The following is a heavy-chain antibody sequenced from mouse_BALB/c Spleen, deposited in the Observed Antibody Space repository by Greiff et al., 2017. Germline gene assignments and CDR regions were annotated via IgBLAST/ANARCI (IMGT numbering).Heavy chain of an antibody. J-gene: IGHJ4*01. V-gene: IGHV3-6*02. CDR3: AREEGYYDYNYAMDY. D-gene: IGHD2-4*01. Sequence: EVQLVESGPGLVKPSQSLSLTCSVTGYSITSGYYWNWIRQFPGNKLEWMGYISYDGSNNYNPSLKNRISITRDTSKNQFFLKLNSVTTEDTATYYCAREEGYYDYNYAMDYWGQGTSVTVSS. CDR1: GYSITSGYY. CDR2: ISYDGSN.